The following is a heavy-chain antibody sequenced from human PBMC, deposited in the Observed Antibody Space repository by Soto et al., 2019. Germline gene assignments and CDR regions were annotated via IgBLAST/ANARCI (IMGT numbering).Heavy chain of an antibody. CDR2: ISGSGGST. CDR3: AKTGLDYYDSSGYYHFDY. V-gene: IGHV3-23*01. Sequence: GGSLRLSCAASGFAFSSYAMSWVRQAPGKGLEWVSAISGSGGSTYYADSVKGRFTISRDNSKNTLYLQMNSLRAEDTAVYYCAKTGLDYYDSSGYYHFDYWGQGTLVTVSS. D-gene: IGHD3-22*01. CDR1: GFAFSSYA. J-gene: IGHJ4*02.